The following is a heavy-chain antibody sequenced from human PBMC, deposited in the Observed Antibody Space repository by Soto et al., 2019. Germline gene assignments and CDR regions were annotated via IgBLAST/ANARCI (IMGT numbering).Heavy chain of an antibody. CDR2: IYYSGSS. CDR1: GGSISSGGYS. CDR3: ARLRSRGFSGYDLDY. D-gene: IGHD5-12*01. Sequence: SETLSLTCAVSGGSISSGGYSWSWIRQPPGKGLEWIGYIYYSGSSSYKPSLKSRVTMSVDMSKNQFSLRLTSVTAADTAVYYCARLRSRGFSGYDLDYWGQGTLVTVSS. V-gene: IGHV4-61*08. J-gene: IGHJ4*02.